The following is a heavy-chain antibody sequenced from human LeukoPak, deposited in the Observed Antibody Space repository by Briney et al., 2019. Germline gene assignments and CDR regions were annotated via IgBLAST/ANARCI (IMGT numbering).Heavy chain of an antibody. CDR2: IRHDGSNK. V-gene: IGHV3-30*02. D-gene: IGHD6-13*01. CDR1: GFTFSSYG. Sequence: PGGSLRLSCAASGFTFSSYGMHWVRQAPGKGLEWLAYIRHDGSNKYYADCVKGRFTISRDNSKNTVYLQMNSLRAEDTAVYYCAKDESQSSSCYYGFADYWGQGTLVTVSS. J-gene: IGHJ4*02. CDR3: AKDESQSSSCYYGFADY.